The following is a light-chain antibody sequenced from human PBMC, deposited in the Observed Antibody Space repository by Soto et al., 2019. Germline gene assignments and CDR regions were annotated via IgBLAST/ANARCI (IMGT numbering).Light chain of an antibody. CDR2: WAS. Sequence: DIVMTQSPDSLAVSLGERATINCRSSQSVLYSSNNNNYLAWYQQKPGQPPKLLLYWASTRESGVPDRFSGSGSGTHFTLTISSLQAEDVAVYYCQQYYTSPYNFGQGTKLEIK. V-gene: IGKV4-1*01. CDR1: QSVLYSSNNNNY. CDR3: QQYYTSPYN. J-gene: IGKJ2*01.